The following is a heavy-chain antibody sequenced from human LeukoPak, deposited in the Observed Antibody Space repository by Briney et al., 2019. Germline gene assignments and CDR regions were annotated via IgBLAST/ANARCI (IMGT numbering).Heavy chain of an antibody. CDR2: ISSSSSYI. J-gene: IGHJ3*02. D-gene: IGHD2/OR15-2a*01. Sequence: GGSLRLSCAASGFTFSSYSMNWVRQAPGKGLEWVSSISSSSSYIYYADSVKGRFTISRDNAKNSLYLQMNSLRAEDTAVYYCAREIYDLDAFDIWGQGTMVTVSS. V-gene: IGHV3-21*01. CDR3: AREIYDLDAFDI. CDR1: GFTFSSYS.